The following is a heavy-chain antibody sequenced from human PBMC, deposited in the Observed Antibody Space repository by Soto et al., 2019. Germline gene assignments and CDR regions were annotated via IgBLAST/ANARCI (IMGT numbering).Heavy chain of an antibody. CDR1: GGSFSGHY. CDR2: IIHSGST. J-gene: IGHJ5*02. D-gene: IGHD2-8*01. V-gene: IGHV4-34*01. CDR3: ARGPSRLLMGDSFA. Sequence: LSLTCAVYGGSFSGHYWSWIHQPPGKGLEWIGEIIHSGSTTYNPSLKSRVAISVDTSKNQFSLKLNSVTAADTAVYYCARGPSRLLMGDSFAWGQGTLVTVSS.